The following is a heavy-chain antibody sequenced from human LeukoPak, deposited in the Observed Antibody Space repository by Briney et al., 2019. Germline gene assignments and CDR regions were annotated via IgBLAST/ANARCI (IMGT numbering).Heavy chain of an antibody. D-gene: IGHD2-2*01. V-gene: IGHV3-21*01. Sequence: GGPLRLSCAASGFTFSSYSMNWFRQAPGKGLEWVSSISSSSSYIYYADSVKGRFTISRDNAKNSLYLQMNSLRAEDTAVYYCARAGSCSSTSCYPAFDYWGQGTLVTVSS. CDR1: GFTFSSYS. CDR3: ARAGSCSSTSCYPAFDY. CDR2: ISSSSSYI. J-gene: IGHJ4*02.